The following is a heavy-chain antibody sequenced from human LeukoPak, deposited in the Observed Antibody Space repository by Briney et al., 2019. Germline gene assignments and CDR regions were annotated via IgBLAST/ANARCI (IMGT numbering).Heavy chain of an antibody. CDR2: IIPILGIA. J-gene: IGHJ5*02. CDR1: GGTFSSYA. V-gene: IGHV1-69*04. Sequence: SVKVSCKASGGTFSSYAISWVRQAPGQGLEWMGRIIPILGIANYAQKFQGRVTITADKSTSTAYMELSSLRSEDTAVYYCAQNTGYSSGWYYWFDPWGQGTLVTVSS. CDR3: AQNTGYSSGWYYWFDP. D-gene: IGHD6-19*01.